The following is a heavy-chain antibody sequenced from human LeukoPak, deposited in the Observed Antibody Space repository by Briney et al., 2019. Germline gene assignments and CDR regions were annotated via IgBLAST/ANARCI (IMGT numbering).Heavy chain of an antibody. J-gene: IGHJ4*02. D-gene: IGHD4-17*01. CDR3: ARDFGYGDYFFDD. CDR1: GGSISSYY. V-gene: IGHV4-4*07. CDR2: LHTSGST. Sequence: PSETLSLTGTVSGGSISSYYWSWIRQPAGEGLEWIGRLHTSGSTHYNPSLKSRVTMSVDASKNQFSLKLSSVTAADTAVYYCARDFGYGDYFFDDWGQGTLVTVSS.